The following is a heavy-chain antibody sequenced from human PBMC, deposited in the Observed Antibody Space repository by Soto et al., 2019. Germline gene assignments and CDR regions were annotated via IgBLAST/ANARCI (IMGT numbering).Heavy chain of an antibody. CDR2: ISGSGGST. J-gene: IGHJ4*02. CDR3: AKDKRELMVRGVTDDY. D-gene: IGHD3-10*01. V-gene: IGHV3-23*01. CDR1: GFTFSSYA. Sequence: GGSLRLSCAASGFTFSSYAMSWVRQAPGKGLEWVSAISGSGGSTYYADSVKGRFTISRDNSKNTLYLQMNSLRAEDTAVYYCAKDKRELMVRGVTDDYWGQGTLVTVSS.